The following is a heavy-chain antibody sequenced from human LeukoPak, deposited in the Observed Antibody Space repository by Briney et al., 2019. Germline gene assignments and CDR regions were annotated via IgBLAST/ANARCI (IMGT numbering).Heavy chain of an antibody. CDR2: ISGSGGGT. CDR3: AKRGVVIRVILVGFHKEAYYFDS. D-gene: IGHD3-10*01. Sequence: GGSLRLSCAVPGITLSNYAMSWVRQAPGKGLEWVAGISGSGGGTNYADSVKGRFTISRDNPKNTLFLQMNNLSADDTAVYFCAKRGVVIRVILVGFHKEAYYFDSWGQGALVTVSS. J-gene: IGHJ4*02. V-gene: IGHV3-23*01. CDR1: GITLSNYA.